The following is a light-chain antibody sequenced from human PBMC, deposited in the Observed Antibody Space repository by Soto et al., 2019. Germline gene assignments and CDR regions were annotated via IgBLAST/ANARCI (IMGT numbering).Light chain of an antibody. J-gene: IGLJ1*01. Sequence: QSALTQPASVSGSPGQSITISCTGTSSDVGGYNYVSWYQQHPGKAPKLMIYEVSNRPSGVSNRFSGSKSGNTASLTISGLQAEDEADYYCSSYTSSSKGFGTGTKLTVL. CDR1: SSDVGGYNY. V-gene: IGLV2-14*01. CDR2: EVS. CDR3: SSYTSSSKG.